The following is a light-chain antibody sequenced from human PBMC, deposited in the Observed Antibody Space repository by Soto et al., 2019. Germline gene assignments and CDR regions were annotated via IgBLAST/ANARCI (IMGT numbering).Light chain of an antibody. V-gene: IGKV3-20*01. CDR1: QSVSSSY. CDR3: QQYGSSPPWT. CDR2: GAS. Sequence: EMVLTQSPGTLSLSPLEIATLSFMASQSVSSSYLAWYQQKPGQAPRLLIYGASSRATGIPDRFSGSGSGTDFTLTISRLEPEDFAVYYCQQYGSSPPWTFGQGTKVDIK. J-gene: IGKJ1*01.